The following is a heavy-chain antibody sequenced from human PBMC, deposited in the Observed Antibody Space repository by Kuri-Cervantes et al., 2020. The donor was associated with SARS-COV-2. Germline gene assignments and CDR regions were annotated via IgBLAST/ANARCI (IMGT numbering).Heavy chain of an antibody. CDR2: IYHSGST. D-gene: IGHD1-26*01. CDR3: ARDFRVGATTLDY. Sequence: SETLSLTCAVSGYSISSGYYWGWIRQPPGKGLEWIGSIYHSGSTYYNPSLKSRVTISVDTSKNQFSLKLSSVTAADTAVYYCARDFRVGATTLDYWGQGTLVTVSS. V-gene: IGHV4-38-2*02. J-gene: IGHJ4*02. CDR1: GYSISSGYY.